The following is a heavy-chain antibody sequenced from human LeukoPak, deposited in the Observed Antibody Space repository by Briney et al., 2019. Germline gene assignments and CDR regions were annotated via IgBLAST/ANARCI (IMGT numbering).Heavy chain of an antibody. D-gene: IGHD3-22*01. Sequence: GGSLRLSCGASSFTFSSYVMSWVRQPPGKGLEWVSAISCSGGSTYYADPVKGRFTISRDNSKNTLYLQMNSLRAEDTAVYYCAKDGYYDSSAYYYVRYFDLWGRGTLVTVS. CDR2: ISCSGGST. V-gene: IGHV3-23*01. J-gene: IGHJ2*01. CDR1: SFTFSSYV. CDR3: AKDGYYDSSAYYYVRYFDL.